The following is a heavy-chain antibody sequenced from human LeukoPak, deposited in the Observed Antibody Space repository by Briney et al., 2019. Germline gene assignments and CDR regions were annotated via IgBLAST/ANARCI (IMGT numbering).Heavy chain of an antibody. CDR2: ISSSSTI. D-gene: IGHD4-17*01. CDR1: GFTVSTKY. J-gene: IGHJ4*02. Sequence: GGSLRLSCAASGFTVSTKYMNWVRQAPGKGLEWVSKISSSSTIYYADSVKGRFTISRDNAKNSLYLQMNSLRAEDTAVYYCATDDYGAQDYWGQGTLVTVSS. V-gene: IGHV3-69-1*01. CDR3: ATDDYGAQDY.